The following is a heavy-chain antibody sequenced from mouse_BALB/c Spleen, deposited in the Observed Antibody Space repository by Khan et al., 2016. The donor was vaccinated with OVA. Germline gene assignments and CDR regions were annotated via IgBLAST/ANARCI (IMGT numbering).Heavy chain of an antibody. V-gene: IGHV1-26*01. CDR2: INPDNGDT. CDR1: GYTFTDYY. CDR3: VRGLFDV. Sequence: VQLQQSGPELVKPGASVKMSCKASGYTFTDYYMKWLKQSHGKSLEWIGDINPDNGDTFYNQKFKDKATLTVDRSSSTAHMQLNGLTYEDSAVYYCVRGLFDVWGAGTTVTVSS. J-gene: IGHJ1*01.